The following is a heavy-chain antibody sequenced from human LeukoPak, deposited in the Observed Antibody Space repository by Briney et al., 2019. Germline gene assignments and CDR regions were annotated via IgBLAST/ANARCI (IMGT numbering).Heavy chain of an antibody. V-gene: IGHV4-34*01. CDR2: INHSGST. CDR3: ARGPRRGSSGWYGGWYCFDY. J-gene: IGHJ4*02. Sequence: SETLSLTCAVYGGSFSGYYWSWIRQPPGKGLEWIGEINHSGSTNYNPSLKSRVTISVDTSKNQFSLKLSSVTAADTAVYYCARGPRRGSSGWYGGWYCFDYWGQGTLVTVSS. CDR1: GGSFSGYY. D-gene: IGHD6-19*01.